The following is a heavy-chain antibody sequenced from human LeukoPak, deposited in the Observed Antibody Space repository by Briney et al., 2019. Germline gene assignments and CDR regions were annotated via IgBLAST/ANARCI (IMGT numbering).Heavy chain of an antibody. Sequence: PGGSLRLSCAASGFTFSSYNMNWVRQAPGKGLEWVSSISSSSNYIYYADSLKGRFTISRDNAKNSLYLQMNSLRAEDTAVYYCARGASAFYLWGQGTLVTVSS. V-gene: IGHV3-21*01. CDR2: ISSSSNYI. J-gene: IGHJ5*02. CDR1: GFTFSSYN. D-gene: IGHD3-10*01. CDR3: ARGASAFYL.